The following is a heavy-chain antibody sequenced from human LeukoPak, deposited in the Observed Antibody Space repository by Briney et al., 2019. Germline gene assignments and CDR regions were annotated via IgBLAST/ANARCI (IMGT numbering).Heavy chain of an antibody. CDR3: ARDSSYDSSGLPGY. J-gene: IGHJ4*02. CDR1: GGSFSGYY. CDR2: INHSGST. V-gene: IGHV4-34*01. Sequence: KPSETLSLTCAVYGGSFSGYYWSWIRQPPGKGLEWIGEINHSGSTNYNPSLKSRVTISVDTSKNQFSLKLSSVTAADTAVYYCARDSSYDSSGLPGYWGQGTLVTVSS. D-gene: IGHD3-22*01.